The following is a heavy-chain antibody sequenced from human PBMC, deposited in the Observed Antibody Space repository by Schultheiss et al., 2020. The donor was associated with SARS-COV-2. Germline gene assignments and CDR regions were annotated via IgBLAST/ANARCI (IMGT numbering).Heavy chain of an antibody. Sequence: SQTLSLTCTVSGGSISSYYWSWIRQSPGKGLEWIGYIYYSGSTNYNPSLKSRVTISVDTSKNQFSLKLSSVTAADTAVYYCASHRSGYSYGPDAFDIWCQGTMVTVSS. V-gene: IGHV4-59*01. J-gene: IGHJ3*02. D-gene: IGHD5-18*01. CDR3: ASHRSGYSYGPDAFDI. CDR1: GGSISSYY. CDR2: IYYSGST.